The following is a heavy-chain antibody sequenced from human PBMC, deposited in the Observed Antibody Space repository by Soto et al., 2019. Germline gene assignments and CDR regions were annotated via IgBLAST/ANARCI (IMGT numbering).Heavy chain of an antibody. CDR2: IWYDGSNK. CDR1: GFTFSSYG. J-gene: IGHJ6*02. Sequence: GGSLRLSCAASGFTFSSYGMRWVRQAPGKGLEWVAVIWYDGSNKYYADSVKGRFTISRDNSKNTLYLQMNSLRAEDTAVYYCARDYDYYGSGSRYGMDVWGQGTTVTVSS. V-gene: IGHV3-33*01. CDR3: ARDYDYYGSGSRYGMDV. D-gene: IGHD3-10*01.